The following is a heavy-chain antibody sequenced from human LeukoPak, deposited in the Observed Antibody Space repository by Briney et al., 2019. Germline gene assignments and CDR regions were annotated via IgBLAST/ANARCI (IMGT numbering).Heavy chain of an antibody. CDR1: GFTFSIYD. CDR2: IRYDGSNK. V-gene: IGHV3-30*02. J-gene: IGHJ3*02. D-gene: IGHD3-10*01. CDR3: AKDGRQRKTYFYGSGSANAFDI. Sequence: GRSLRLSCAASGFTFSIYDMHWVRQAPGKGLEWVAFIRYDGSNKYYADSVKGRFTISRDNSKNTLYLQMSSLRAEDTAVYYCAKDGRQRKTYFYGSGSANAFDIWGQGTMVTVSP.